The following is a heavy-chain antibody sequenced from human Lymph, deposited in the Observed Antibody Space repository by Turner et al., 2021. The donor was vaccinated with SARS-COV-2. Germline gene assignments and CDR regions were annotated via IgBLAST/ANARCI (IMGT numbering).Heavy chain of an antibody. CDR1: GGTFSSSA. Sequence: QVQLVQSGAEVKKPGSSVKVSCKASGGTFSSSAISWVRQAPGQGLEWMGGNIPLLAIANYAQKFQGRVTITADKSTSTAYMELSSLRSEDTAVYFCARIAAPGMGGGVHYYYYAMDVWGQGTTVTVSS. V-gene: IGHV1-69*10. CDR2: NIPLLAIA. J-gene: IGHJ6*02. D-gene: IGHD6-13*01. CDR3: ARIAAPGMGGGVHYYYYAMDV.